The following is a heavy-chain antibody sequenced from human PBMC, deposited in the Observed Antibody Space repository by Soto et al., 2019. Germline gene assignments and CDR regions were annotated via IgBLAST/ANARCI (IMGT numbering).Heavy chain of an antibody. CDR2: IFSNDEK. Sequence: QVTLKESGPVLVKPTETLTLTCTVSGFSLSNARMGVSWIRQPPGKALEWLAHIFSNDEKSYSTSLKSRLTISKDTSKSQVVLTMTNMDPVDTATYYCARIGGYSYDSSGYYYFDYWGQGTLVTVSS. D-gene: IGHD3-22*01. CDR3: ARIGGYSYDSSGYYYFDY. J-gene: IGHJ4*02. V-gene: IGHV2-26*01. CDR1: GFSLSNARMG.